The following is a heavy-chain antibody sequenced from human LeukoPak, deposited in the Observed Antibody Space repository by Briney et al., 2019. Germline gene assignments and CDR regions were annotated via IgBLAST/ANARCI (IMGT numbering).Heavy chain of an antibody. CDR2: ISGSGDT. CDR3: ATTGYSSRNY. CDR1: EFTFSSYA. Sequence: GGSLRLSCAASEFTFSSYAMGWVRQAPGKGLEWVPAISGSGDTYYADSVKGRFTISRDNSKNTLYLQMNSLRAEDTAVYFCATTGYSSRNYWGQGTLVTVSS. J-gene: IGHJ4*02. V-gene: IGHV3-23*01. D-gene: IGHD6-13*01.